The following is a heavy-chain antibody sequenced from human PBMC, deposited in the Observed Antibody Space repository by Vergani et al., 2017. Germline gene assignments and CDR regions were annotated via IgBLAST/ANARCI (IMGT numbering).Heavy chain of an antibody. CDR2: INPSGGHT. Sequence: QVQVVPSGAEVKKSGASVKVSCKTSGYTFSNYYMHWVRQAPGQGLEWMGIINPSGGHTNYARKFQGRATMTRDMSTSTVYMELSRLRSEDTAIYYCARGDYGILTGYRYWGQGTLVTVSA. V-gene: IGHV1-46*03. CDR3: ARGDYGILTGYRY. D-gene: IGHD3-9*01. CDR1: GYTFSNYY. J-gene: IGHJ4*02.